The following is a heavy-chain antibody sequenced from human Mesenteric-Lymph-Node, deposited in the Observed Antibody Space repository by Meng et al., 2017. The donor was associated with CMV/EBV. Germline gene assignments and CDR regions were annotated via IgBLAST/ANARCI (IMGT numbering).Heavy chain of an antibody. J-gene: IGHJ4*02. V-gene: IGHV3-30*02. CDR3: AKDLLYGGDGNYFDY. CDR1: GFTFSSYG. Sequence: GESLKISCAASGFTFSSYGMHWVRQAPGKGLEWVAFIRYDGSNKYYADSVKGRFTISRDNSKNTLFLQMNYLRAEDTAVYFCAKDLLYGGDGNYFDYWGQGTLVTVSS. D-gene: IGHD4-23*01. CDR2: IRYDGSNK.